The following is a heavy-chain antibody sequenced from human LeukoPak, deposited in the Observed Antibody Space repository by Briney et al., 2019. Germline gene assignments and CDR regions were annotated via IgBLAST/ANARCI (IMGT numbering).Heavy chain of an antibody. Sequence: GGSLRLSCAASGFTFSSYAMHWVRQAPGKGLEWVAVISYDGSNKYYADSVKGRFTISRDNSKNTLYLQMNSLRAEDTAVYYCAREVVRGVIITEHHFDYWGQGTLVTVSS. CDR2: ISYDGSNK. J-gene: IGHJ4*02. D-gene: IGHD3-10*01. CDR3: AREVVRGVIITEHHFDY. V-gene: IGHV3-30-3*01. CDR1: GFTFSSYA.